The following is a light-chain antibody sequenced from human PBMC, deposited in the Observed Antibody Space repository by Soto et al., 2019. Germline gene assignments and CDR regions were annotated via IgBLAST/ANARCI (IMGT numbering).Light chain of an antibody. J-gene: IGKJ1*01. Sequence: AIRMTQSPSSLSASTGDRVTITCRASQGISSYLAWYQHKPGKAPKLLIYAASTLQSGVPSRFSGSGSGTDFTLTISCLQSEDFATYYCQQYYSYPRTLGQGTKVEIK. CDR2: AAS. V-gene: IGKV1-8*01. CDR1: QGISSY. CDR3: QQYYSYPRT.